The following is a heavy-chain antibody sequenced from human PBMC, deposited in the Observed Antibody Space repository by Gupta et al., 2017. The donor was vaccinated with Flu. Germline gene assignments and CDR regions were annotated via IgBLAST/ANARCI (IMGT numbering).Heavy chain of an antibody. J-gene: IGHJ4*02. Sequence: RQASGKGLEWVGRVGTQANNYATEYTASVKGRFTISRDDSKNTAYLQMKSLKTDDTAVYYCTRGPYTYGLDSWGQGTLVTVSS. CDR3: TRGPYTYGLDS. CDR2: VGTQANNYAT. D-gene: IGHD5-18*01. V-gene: IGHV3-73*01.